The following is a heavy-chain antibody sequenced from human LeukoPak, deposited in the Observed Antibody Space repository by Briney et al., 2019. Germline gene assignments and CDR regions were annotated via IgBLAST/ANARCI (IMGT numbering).Heavy chain of an antibody. Sequence: PSETLSLTCTASGGSISFYSWSWIRQPPGKELEWIGYIYYTGNTNYNPSLKSRVTISVDTSKSQFSLKLSSVTAADTAVYYCARDGASGSSPMPDYSMDVWGQGTTVTVSS. CDR2: IYYTGNT. CDR1: GGSISFYS. D-gene: IGHD2-15*01. V-gene: IGHV4-59*01. CDR3: ARDGASGSSPMPDYSMDV. J-gene: IGHJ6*02.